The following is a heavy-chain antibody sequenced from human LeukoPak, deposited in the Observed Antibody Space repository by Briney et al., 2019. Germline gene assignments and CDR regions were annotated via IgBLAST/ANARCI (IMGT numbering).Heavy chain of an antibody. V-gene: IGHV3-30*02. CDR3: AKAIAVADLDAFDI. D-gene: IGHD6-19*01. Sequence: PGGSLRLYCAASGFTFSSYGMHWVRQAPGKGLEWVAFIRYDGSNKYYADSVKGRFTISRDNSKNTLYLQMNSLRAEDTAVYYCAKAIAVADLDAFDIWGQGTMVTVSS. CDR1: GFTFSSYG. J-gene: IGHJ3*02. CDR2: IRYDGSNK.